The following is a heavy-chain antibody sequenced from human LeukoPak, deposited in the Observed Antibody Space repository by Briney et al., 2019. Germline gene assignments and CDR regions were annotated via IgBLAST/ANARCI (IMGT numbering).Heavy chain of an antibody. Sequence: ASVKVSCKASGYTFSNYGISWVRQATGRGLEWMGWLSGQTGKTKQAQKFQGRITLTTDSATNTAYMELRSLTSDDTAVYYCARDLAFPGSYGSAEFYFDFWGQGALVTVSS. V-gene: IGHV1-18*01. J-gene: IGHJ4*02. CDR2: LSGQTGKT. D-gene: IGHD1-26*01. CDR1: GYTFSNYG. CDR3: ARDLAFPGSYGSAEFYFDF.